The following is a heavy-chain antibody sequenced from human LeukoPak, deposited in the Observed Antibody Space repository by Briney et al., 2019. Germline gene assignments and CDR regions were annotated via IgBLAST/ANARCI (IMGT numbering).Heavy chain of an antibody. J-gene: IGHJ4*02. CDR1: GGSFSGYY. CDR3: ARGGGSYQRYDGY. D-gene: IGHD1-26*01. V-gene: IGHV4-34*01. Sequence: SETLSLTCAVYGGSFSGYYWSWIRQPPGKGLEWIGEINHSGSTNYNPSLTSRVTISVDTSKNQFSLKLSSVTAADTAVYYCARGGGSYQRYDGYWGQGTLVTVSS. CDR2: INHSGST.